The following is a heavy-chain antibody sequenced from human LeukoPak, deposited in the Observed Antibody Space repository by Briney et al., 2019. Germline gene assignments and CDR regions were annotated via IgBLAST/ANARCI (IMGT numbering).Heavy chain of an antibody. Sequence: KGLEWVAVISYDGSNKYYADSVKGRFTISRDNSKNTLYLQMNSLRAEDTAVYYCARAPCDYWGQGTLVTVSS. CDR2: ISYDGSNK. J-gene: IGHJ4*02. V-gene: IGHV3-30-3*01. CDR3: ARAPCDY.